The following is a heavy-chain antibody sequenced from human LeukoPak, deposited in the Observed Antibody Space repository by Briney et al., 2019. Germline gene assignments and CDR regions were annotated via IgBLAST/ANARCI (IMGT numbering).Heavy chain of an antibody. CDR3: ARVGSSTSYYYYMDV. V-gene: IGHV1-8*03. CDR2: MNPNSGNT. CDR1: GYTFTSYH. J-gene: IGHJ6*03. Sequence: ASVKVSCKASGYTFTSYHINWVRQATGQGLEWMGWMNPNSGNTGYAQKFQGRVTITRNTSISTAYMELSSLRSEDTAVYYCARVGSSTSYYYYMDVWGKGITVTVSS. D-gene: IGHD2-2*01.